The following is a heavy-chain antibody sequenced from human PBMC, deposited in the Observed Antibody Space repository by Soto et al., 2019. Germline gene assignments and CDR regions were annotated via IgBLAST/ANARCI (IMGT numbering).Heavy chain of an antibody. CDR1: GGSFSDDASSSDWY. V-gene: IGHV4-34*01. J-gene: IGHJ4*02. CDR3: ARLPGITTFRRDY. Sequence: SETLSLTCAVYGGSFSDDASSSDWYWNWIRQSPGKGLEWIGEIDRSGRTKYNPSLKSRVSISVDTAKNQFSLKVNSVTAADTAVYFCARLPGITTFRRDYWGQGTLVTVSS. CDR2: IDRSGRT. D-gene: IGHD1-1*01.